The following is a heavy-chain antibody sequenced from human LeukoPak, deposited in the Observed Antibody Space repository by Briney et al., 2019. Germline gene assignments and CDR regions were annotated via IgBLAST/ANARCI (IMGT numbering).Heavy chain of an antibody. Sequence: SETLSLTCTVSGGSISSYYWSWIRQPAGKGPEWIGRIYTSGSTNYNPSLKSRVTMSVDTSKNQFSLKLSSVTAADTAVYYCARDLNIYDSSGRLDYWGQGTLVTVSS. J-gene: IGHJ4*02. CDR2: IYTSGST. V-gene: IGHV4-4*07. CDR1: GGSISSYY. D-gene: IGHD3-22*01. CDR3: ARDLNIYDSSGRLDY.